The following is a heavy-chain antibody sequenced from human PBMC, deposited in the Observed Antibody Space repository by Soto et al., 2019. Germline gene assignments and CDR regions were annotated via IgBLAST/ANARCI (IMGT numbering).Heavy chain of an antibody. D-gene: IGHD5-12*01. V-gene: IGHV4-30-4*01. CDR1: GGSISSGDYY. Sequence: SETLSLTCTVSGGSISSGDYYWSWIRQPPGKGLEWIGYIYHSGSTYYNPSLESRVTISVDTSKNRFSLKVTPVTAADTAVYYCARGGDSGNDTDSWGQGTLVTVSS. J-gene: IGHJ4*02. CDR3: ARGGDSGNDTDS. CDR2: IYHSGST.